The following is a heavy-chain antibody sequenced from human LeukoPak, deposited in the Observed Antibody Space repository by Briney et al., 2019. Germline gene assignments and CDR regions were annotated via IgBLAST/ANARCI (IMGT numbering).Heavy chain of an antibody. J-gene: IGHJ3*02. V-gene: IGHV4-61*02. D-gene: IGHD3-22*01. CDR3: ARDPLSGYNYDSSGYYTADAFDI. Sequence: SETLSLTCTVSGASISSGTYYWSWIRQSAGKGLEWIGRVYTSGSTNYNPSLKSRVTISLHTSKNQVSLMLTSVTAADTAVYYCARDPLSGYNYDSSGYYTADAFDIWGQGSRVTVSS. CDR2: VYTSGST. CDR1: GASISSGTYY.